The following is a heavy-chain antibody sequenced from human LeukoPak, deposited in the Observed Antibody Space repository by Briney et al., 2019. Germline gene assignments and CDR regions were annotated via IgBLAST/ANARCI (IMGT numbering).Heavy chain of an antibody. CDR2: IYSGDST. V-gene: IGHV3-53*05. J-gene: IGHJ4*02. Sequence: GGSLPLSCAASGFPVSSNYMSWVRQAPGKGLEWVSVIYSGDSTYYADSVKGRFTIPRDNSKNTLYLQMNSLRAEDTAVYYCAKEISGSYWGHYFDYWGQGTLVTVSS. CDR3: AKEISGSYWGHYFDY. CDR1: GFPVSSNY. D-gene: IGHD1-26*01.